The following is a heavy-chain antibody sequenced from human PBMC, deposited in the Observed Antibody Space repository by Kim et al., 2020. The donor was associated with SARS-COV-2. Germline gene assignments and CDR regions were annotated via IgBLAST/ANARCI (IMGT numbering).Heavy chain of an antibody. CDR3: ARGDSTFYFDY. J-gene: IGHJ4*02. V-gene: IGHV4-59*13. CDR1: GGSISSYY. Sequence: SETLSLTCTVSGGSISSYYWSWIRQPPGKGLEWIGYIYYSGSTNYNPSLKSRVTISVDTSKNQFSLKLSSVTAADTAVYYCARGDSTFYFDYWGQGTLVTVSS. CDR2: IYYSGST. D-gene: IGHD3-16*01.